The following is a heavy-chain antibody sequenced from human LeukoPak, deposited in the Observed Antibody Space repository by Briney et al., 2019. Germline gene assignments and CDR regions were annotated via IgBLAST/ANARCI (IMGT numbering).Heavy chain of an antibody. V-gene: IGHV1-46*01. CDR3: ARGAGNIVVVPAAMD. D-gene: IGHD2-2*01. CDR1: GYTFPNYY. J-gene: IGHJ4*02. CDR2: INPRGGTT. Sequence: GASVKVSCKASGYTFPNYYMHWVRQAPGQGLEWMGIINPRGGTTVYAQKFQGRVTMTRDTSTSTVYMELSSLRSEDTAVYYCARGAGNIVVVPAAMDWGQGTLVTVSS.